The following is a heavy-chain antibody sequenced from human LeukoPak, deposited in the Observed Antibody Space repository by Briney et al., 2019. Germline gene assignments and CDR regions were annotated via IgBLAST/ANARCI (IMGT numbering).Heavy chain of an antibody. V-gene: IGHV4-39*07. Sequence: PSETLSLTCTVSGDSISSSSYYWGWIRQPPGKGLEWIGSIYYSGSTYYNASLKSRVTISVDTSKNQFSLKLSSVTAADTAVYYCARGYWDYCSGGSCYQFFDPWGQGTLVTVSS. J-gene: IGHJ5*02. D-gene: IGHD2-15*01. CDR1: GDSISSSSYY. CDR3: ARGYWDYCSGGSCYQFFDP. CDR2: IYYSGST.